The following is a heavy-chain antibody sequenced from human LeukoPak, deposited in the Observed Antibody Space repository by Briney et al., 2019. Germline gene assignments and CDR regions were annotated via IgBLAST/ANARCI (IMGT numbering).Heavy chain of an antibody. Sequence: ASVKVSCKASGYTFTGYYMHWVRQAPGQGLEWMGWINPNSGGTNYAQKFQGGVTMTRDTSISTAYMELSRLRSDDTAVYYCARGRTMVRGVVGDYWGQGTLVTVSS. J-gene: IGHJ4*02. D-gene: IGHD3-10*01. CDR1: GYTFTGYY. V-gene: IGHV1-2*02. CDR3: ARGRTMVRGVVGDY. CDR2: INPNSGGT.